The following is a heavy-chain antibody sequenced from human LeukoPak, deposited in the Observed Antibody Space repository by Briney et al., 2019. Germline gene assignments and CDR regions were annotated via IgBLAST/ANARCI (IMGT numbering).Heavy chain of an antibody. CDR1: GFTFGKSW. CDR3: ATKQWLAPPPDS. V-gene: IGHV3-74*01. D-gene: IGHD6-19*01. J-gene: IGHJ4*02. Sequence: GGSLRLSCAASGFTFGKSWMVSVRQAPGKGLESVSRINTDGTVTTYADSVKGRFTVSRDNADNTMFLQMNSVRDEDTAVYYCATKQWLAPPPDSWGQGTPVTVSS. CDR2: INTDGTVT.